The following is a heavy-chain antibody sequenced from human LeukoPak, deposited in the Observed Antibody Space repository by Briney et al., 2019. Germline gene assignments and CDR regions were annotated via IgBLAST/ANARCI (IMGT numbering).Heavy chain of an antibody. CDR1: GVSISSSEW. Sequence: PSGTLSLTCAVSGVSISSSEWWIWVRQPPGQGLEWSGEIHRDGRTRYNPSLKSRVTMPIDYSQNQFSLKVSSVTAADTAIYYCGKTDIYFNPIDYWGPGSLVTVSS. CDR3: GKTDIYFNPIDY. J-gene: IGHJ4*02. V-gene: IGHV4-4*02. CDR2: IHRDGRT. D-gene: IGHD3-9*01.